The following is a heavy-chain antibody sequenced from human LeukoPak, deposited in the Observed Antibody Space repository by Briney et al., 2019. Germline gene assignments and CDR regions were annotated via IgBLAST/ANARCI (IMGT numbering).Heavy chain of an antibody. CDR3: AKDVYYYGSGLDY. CDR1: GYSFTSYW. Sequence: GGSLKISCKGSGYSFTSYWIGWVRQAPGKGLEWVSAISGSGGSTYYADSVKGRFTISRDNSKNTLYLQMNSLRAEDTAVYYCAKDVYYYGSGLDYWGQGTLVTVSS. CDR2: ISGSGGST. J-gene: IGHJ4*02. V-gene: IGHV3-23*01. D-gene: IGHD3-10*01.